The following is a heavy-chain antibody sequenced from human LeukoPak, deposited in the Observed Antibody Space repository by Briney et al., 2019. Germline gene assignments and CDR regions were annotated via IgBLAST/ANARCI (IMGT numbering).Heavy chain of an antibody. J-gene: IGHJ5*02. CDR1: GGSISVYY. CDR2: IYYSGGT. Sequence: SETLSLTCTVSGGSISVYYWSWIRQPPGKGLEWIGYIYYSGGTNYNPSLKSRVTISVDTSKNQFSLKLSSVTAADTAVYYCARDSYGYSSGWSHWFDPWAREPWSPSPQ. D-gene: IGHD6-19*01. V-gene: IGHV4-59*01. CDR3: ARDSYGYSSGWSHWFDP.